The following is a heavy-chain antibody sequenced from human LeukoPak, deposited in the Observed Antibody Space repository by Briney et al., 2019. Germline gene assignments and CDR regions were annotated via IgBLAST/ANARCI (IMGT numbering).Heavy chain of an antibody. Sequence: GASVKVPCKASDYTFTRYGISWVRQAPGQGLEWMGWISAYNGNTNYAQKLQGRVTMTTDTSTSTAYMELRSLRSDDTAVYYCARFYDYVWGSYRYRGAFDIWGQGTMVTVSS. D-gene: IGHD3-16*02. J-gene: IGHJ3*02. CDR3: ARFYDYVWGSYRYRGAFDI. CDR1: DYTFTRYG. CDR2: ISAYNGNT. V-gene: IGHV1-18*01.